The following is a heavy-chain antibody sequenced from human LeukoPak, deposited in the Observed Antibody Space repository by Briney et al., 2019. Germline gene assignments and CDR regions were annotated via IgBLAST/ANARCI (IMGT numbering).Heavy chain of an antibody. J-gene: IGHJ4*02. CDR1: GFTFSTYA. CDR3: AATRSSKPGRYYFDF. V-gene: IGHV3-23*01. D-gene: IGHD6-6*01. CDR2: ISGSGSST. Sequence: PGGSLRLSCAASGFTFSTYAMTWVRQAPGKGLEWVSSISGSGSSTYYRDSERGRFTISRDSSENTLYLQMNSLRADDTAIYYCAATRSSKPGRYYFDFWGQGILVTLSS.